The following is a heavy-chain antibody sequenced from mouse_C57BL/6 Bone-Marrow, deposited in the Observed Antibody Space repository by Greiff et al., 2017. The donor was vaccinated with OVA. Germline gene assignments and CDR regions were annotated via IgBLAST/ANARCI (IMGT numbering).Heavy chain of an antibody. CDR1: GFSLTSYG. Sequence: QVQLQQSGPGLVQPSQSLSITYTVSGFSLTSYGVHWVRQSPGKGLEWLGVIWSGGSTDYNAAFISRLSISKDNSKSQVFFKMNSLQADDTAIYYCARKEGWLLRPYAMDYWGQGTSVTVSS. D-gene: IGHD2-3*01. J-gene: IGHJ4*01. CDR3: ARKEGWLLRPYAMDY. V-gene: IGHV2-2*01. CDR2: IWSGGST.